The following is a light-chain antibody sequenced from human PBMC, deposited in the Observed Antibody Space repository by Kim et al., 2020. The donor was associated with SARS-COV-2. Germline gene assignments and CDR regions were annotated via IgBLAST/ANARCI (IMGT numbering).Light chain of an antibody. J-gene: IGKJ3*01. CDR2: KAS. CDR3: QQYNSYTLT. V-gene: IGKV1-5*03. CDR1: QSISSW. Sequence: DIQMTQSPSTLSASVGDRVTITCRASQSISSWLAWYQQKPGKAPKLLIYKASSLESGVPSRFSGSGSGTEFTLTISSLQPDDFATFYCQQYNSYTLTFGPGTEVDI.